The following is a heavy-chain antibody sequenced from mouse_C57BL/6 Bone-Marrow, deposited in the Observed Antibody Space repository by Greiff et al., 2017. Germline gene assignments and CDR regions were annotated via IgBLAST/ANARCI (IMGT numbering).Heavy chain of an antibody. CDR2: ISSGGSYT. J-gene: IGHJ3*01. CDR1: GFTFSSYG. CDR3: ARRVRGCAY. V-gene: IGHV5-6*02. Sequence: EVKLMESGGDLVKPGGSLKLSCAASGFTFSSYGMSWVRQTPDKRLEWVATISSGGSYTYYPDSVKGRFTISRDNAKNTLFLQMGSLKSEDTAMYYCARRVRGCAYWGQGTLVTVSA.